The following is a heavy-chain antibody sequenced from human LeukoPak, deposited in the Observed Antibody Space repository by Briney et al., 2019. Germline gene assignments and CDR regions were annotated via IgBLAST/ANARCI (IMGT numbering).Heavy chain of an antibody. CDR1: GYTFTSYD. Sequence: ASVKVSCKASGYTFTSYDINWVRQATGQGLEWMGWMNPNSGNTGYAQKFQGRVTMTRNTSISTAYMELSSLRSEDTAVYYCARGDMITFGGSILLPLYYWGQGTLVTVSS. CDR3: ARGDMITFGGSILLPLYY. V-gene: IGHV1-8*01. J-gene: IGHJ4*02. CDR2: MNPNSGNT. D-gene: IGHD3-16*01.